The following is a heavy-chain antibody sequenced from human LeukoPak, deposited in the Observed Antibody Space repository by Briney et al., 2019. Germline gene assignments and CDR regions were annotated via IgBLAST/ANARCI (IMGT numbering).Heavy chain of an antibody. D-gene: IGHD6-6*01. Sequence: HSGGSLRLSCVASGFTFDDYAMHWVRQAPGKGLEWVSLISWDGGSTYYADSVKGRFTISRDNAKNTLYLQMNSLRAEDTAVYYCARVQLGPSNWFDPWGQGTLVTVSS. J-gene: IGHJ5*02. CDR2: ISWDGGST. CDR1: GFTFDDYA. CDR3: ARVQLGPSNWFDP. V-gene: IGHV3-43D*03.